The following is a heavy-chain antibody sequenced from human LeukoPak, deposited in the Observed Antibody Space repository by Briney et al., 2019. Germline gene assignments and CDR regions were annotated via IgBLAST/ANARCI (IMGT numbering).Heavy chain of an antibody. J-gene: IGHJ4*02. V-gene: IGHV4-31*03. CDR3: ASYDILTGIDY. D-gene: IGHD3-9*01. CDR1: GVSFSSGGYY. Sequence: SETLSLTCTVSGVSFSSGGYYWGWLRQHPGMGLEWIGYIYYSGSTYYNPSLKSRVTISVDTSKNQFSLKLSSVTAADTAVYYCASYDILTGIDYWGQGTLVTVSS. CDR2: IYYSGST.